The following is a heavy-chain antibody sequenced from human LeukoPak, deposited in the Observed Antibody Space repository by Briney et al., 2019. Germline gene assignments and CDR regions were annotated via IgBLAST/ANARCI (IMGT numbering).Heavy chain of an antibody. CDR2: IKEDGSEE. CDR1: EFTFGINW. J-gene: IGHJ4*02. Sequence: GGSLSLSVTAPEFTFGINWWSGVGKAQGKGLNGVASIKEDGSEEHYVDSVKGRFTISRDNARNSVHVQMNSLRAEDTAVYFCARVRPGHYFDYWGQGALVTVSS. V-gene: IGHV3-7*01. CDR3: ARVRPGHYFDY. D-gene: IGHD6-6*01.